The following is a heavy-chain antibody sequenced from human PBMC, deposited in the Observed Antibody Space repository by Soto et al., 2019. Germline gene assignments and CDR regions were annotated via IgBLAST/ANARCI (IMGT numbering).Heavy chain of an antibody. Sequence: QVQLVESGGGVVQPGRSLRLSCAASGFTFSSYGMHWVRQAPGKGLEGVAVIWYDGSNKYYADSVKGRFTISRDNSKNTLYLQVNSLRAEDTAVYYWARDSYDSSGYYTWGQGTLVTVSS. CDR3: ARDSYDSSGYYT. CDR1: GFTFSSYG. D-gene: IGHD3-22*01. CDR2: IWYDGSNK. V-gene: IGHV3-33*01. J-gene: IGHJ5*02.